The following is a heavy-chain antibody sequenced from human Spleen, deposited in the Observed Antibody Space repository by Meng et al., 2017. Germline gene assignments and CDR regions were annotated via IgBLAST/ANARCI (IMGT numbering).Heavy chain of an antibody. CDR1: GFTFSNYK. J-gene: IGHJ4*02. CDR3: ARGGYFYDTSAYQLRGDY. D-gene: IGHD3-22*01. CDR2: ISNDGSNK. Sequence: GGSLRLSCAASGFTFSNYKMRWVRQAPGKGLEWLAVISNDGSNKYYADPVKGRFTISRDYSENKVYLQMNSLRTEDTAVYDCARGGYFYDTSAYQLRGDYWGQGTLVTVSS. V-gene: IGHV3-30*04.